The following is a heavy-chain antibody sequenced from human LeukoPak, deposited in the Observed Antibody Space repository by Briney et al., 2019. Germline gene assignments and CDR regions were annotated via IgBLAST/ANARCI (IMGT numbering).Heavy chain of an antibody. J-gene: IGHJ4*02. CDR3: AREGVYGDYDRFVDY. D-gene: IGHD4-17*01. V-gene: IGHV4-61*10. Sequence: SETLSLTCTVSGGSISSGSYYWSWIRQPAGKGLEWIGRFYNSGSTNCNPSLKSRVTMSVDTSKNQFSLKLSSVTAADTAVYYCAREGVYGDYDRFVDYWGQGTLVTVSS. CDR2: FYNSGST. CDR1: GGSISSGSYY.